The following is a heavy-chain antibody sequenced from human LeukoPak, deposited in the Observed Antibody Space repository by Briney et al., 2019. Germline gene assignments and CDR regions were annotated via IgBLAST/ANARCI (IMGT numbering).Heavy chain of an antibody. J-gene: IGHJ6*03. V-gene: IGHV3-20*04. CDR2: LNWNGAST. CDR3: GRAGPVTKDHFMDV. CDR1: GFTFDDYG. D-gene: IGHD2-2*01. Sequence: PGGSLRLSCAASGFTFDDYGLSWVRQVPGKGLEWVSGLNWNGASTGYADSVKGRFTISRDNAKNSLFLQMNSLSAEDTAVYYCGRAGPVTKDHFMDVWGKGTTVTVSS.